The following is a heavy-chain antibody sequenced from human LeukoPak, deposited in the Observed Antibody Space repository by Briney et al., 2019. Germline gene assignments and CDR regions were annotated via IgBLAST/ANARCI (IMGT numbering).Heavy chain of an antibody. CDR1: GGSIISGDYY. CDR3: ARDIGGVTPPFY. CDR2: IYYTGTT. Sequence: SETLSPTCNVYGGSIISGDYYWSWIRQSPGKGLEWIGYIYYTGTTYYNPSLKSRVNMSIDTSKNQFSLKLNSVTAADTAVYYCARDIGGVTPPFYWSQGTLVTVSS. J-gene: IGHJ4*02. D-gene: IGHD2-21*02. V-gene: IGHV4-30-4*01.